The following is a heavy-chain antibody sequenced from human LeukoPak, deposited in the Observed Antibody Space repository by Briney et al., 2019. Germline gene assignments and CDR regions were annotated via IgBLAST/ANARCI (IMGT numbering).Heavy chain of an antibody. D-gene: IGHD2-2*03. V-gene: IGHV4-38-2*01. Sequence: GSLRLSCAASGFTFNNYALSWVRQAPGKGLEWIGSIFYSGNTYYNPSLKSRVTISVDTSKNQFSLKLSSVTAADTAVYYCARGRSALVLDIVVIPAAIAYYYYGMDVWGQGTTVTVSS. CDR1: GFTFNNYA. J-gene: IGHJ6*02. CDR2: IFYSGNT. CDR3: ARGRSALVLDIVVIPAAIAYYYYGMDV.